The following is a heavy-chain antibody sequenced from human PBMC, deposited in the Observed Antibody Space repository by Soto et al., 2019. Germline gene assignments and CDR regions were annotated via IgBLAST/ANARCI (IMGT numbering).Heavy chain of an antibody. J-gene: IGHJ4*02. CDR1: GFDFTYYA. CDR2: MSSDGSKI. CDR3: AKDEGVRGTLGLFDY. Sequence: QVQLVESGGGSVQPGESLRLSCVASGFDFTYYAMHWVRQAPGKGLESVAVMSSDGSKIHHTDSVKGRFTISRDNSKNTLYVQMNSLRKEDTAVYFCAKDEGVRGTLGLFDYWGQGTLVSVSS. V-gene: IGHV3-30*18. D-gene: IGHD3-10*01.